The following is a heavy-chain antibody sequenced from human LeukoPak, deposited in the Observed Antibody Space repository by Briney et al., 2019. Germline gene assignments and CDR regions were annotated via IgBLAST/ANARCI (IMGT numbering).Heavy chain of an antibody. Sequence: ASVKVSCKASGYTFTAYYIHWVRQAPGQGLEWMGWFNPNSGGTNYAQEFQGRVTMTRDTSISTAYMELSRLRSDDTAVYYCAREYYFDNSGYYGVGDYWGQGTLVTVSS. CDR1: GYTFTAYY. J-gene: IGHJ4*02. CDR3: AREYYFDNSGYYGVGDY. V-gene: IGHV1-2*02. CDR2: FNPNSGGT. D-gene: IGHD3-22*01.